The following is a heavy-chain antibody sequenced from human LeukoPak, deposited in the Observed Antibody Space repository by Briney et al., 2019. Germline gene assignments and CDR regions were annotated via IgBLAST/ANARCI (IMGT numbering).Heavy chain of an antibody. D-gene: IGHD2-2*01. CDR3: ARDASRVVAVPAAKDAFDI. Sequence: GGSLRLSCAASGFTFSDYYMSWIRQAPGKGLEWVSYISSSGSTIYYADSVKGRFTISRDNAKNSLYLQMNSLRAEDTAVYYCARDASRVVAVPAAKDAFDIWGQGTMVTVSS. J-gene: IGHJ3*02. CDR2: ISSSGSTI. CDR1: GFTFSDYY. V-gene: IGHV3-11*01.